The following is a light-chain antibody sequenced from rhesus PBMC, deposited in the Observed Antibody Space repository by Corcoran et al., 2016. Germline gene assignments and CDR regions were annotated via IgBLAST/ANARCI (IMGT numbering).Light chain of an antibody. CDR1: QGISNW. CDR3: QQHDSDPYS. V-gene: IGKV1S4*01. Sequence: DIQMTQSPSSLSASVGDRVTITCQASQGISNWLAWYKQKPGKAPKLLTYSASILQSGVPSSYSGSGSWTSFTLTISGLHAGDFATYYCQQHDSDPYSFGQGTKVEIK. J-gene: IGKJ2*01. CDR2: SAS.